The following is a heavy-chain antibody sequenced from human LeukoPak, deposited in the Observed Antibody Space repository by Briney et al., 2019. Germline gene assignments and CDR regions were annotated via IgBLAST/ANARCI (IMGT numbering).Heavy chain of an antibody. J-gene: IGHJ4*02. CDR2: INAGNGNT. CDR1: GYTFTSYA. D-gene: IGHD3-10*01. V-gene: IGHV1-3*01. Sequence: GASVKVSCKASGYTFTSYAMHWVRQAPGQRLEWTGWINAGNGNTKYSQKFQGRVTITRDTSASTAYMELSSLRSEDTAVYYCARVDMAMVRGVTPFDYWGQGTLVTVSS. CDR3: ARVDMAMVRGVTPFDY.